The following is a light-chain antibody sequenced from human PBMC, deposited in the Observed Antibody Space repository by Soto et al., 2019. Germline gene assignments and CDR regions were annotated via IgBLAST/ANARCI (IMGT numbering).Light chain of an antibody. CDR3: QQSYSTPPMYT. CDR2: VAS. CDR1: QSISKS. V-gene: IGKV1-39*01. Sequence: DIQMTQSPSSLSASIGDRVTITCRASQSISKSLNWYQQKPGRATTLLISVASTLHSGVPSRFSGSGSGTDFTLTISSLQREDFATYYCQQSYSTPPMYTFGQGTKLEIK. J-gene: IGKJ2*01.